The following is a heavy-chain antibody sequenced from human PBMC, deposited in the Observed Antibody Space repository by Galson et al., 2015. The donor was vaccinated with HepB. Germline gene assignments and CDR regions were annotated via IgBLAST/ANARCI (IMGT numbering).Heavy chain of an antibody. CDR1: GFTFSSYA. D-gene: IGHD6-13*01. Sequence: SLRLSCAASGFTFSSYAMHWVRQAPGKGLEWVAVISYDGSNKYHADSVKGRFTISRDNSKNTLYLQMNSLRAEDTAVYYCARGGWRAAAGTDAFDIWGQGTMVTVSS. CDR3: ARGGWRAAAGTDAFDI. V-gene: IGHV3-30*04. CDR2: ISYDGSNK. J-gene: IGHJ3*02.